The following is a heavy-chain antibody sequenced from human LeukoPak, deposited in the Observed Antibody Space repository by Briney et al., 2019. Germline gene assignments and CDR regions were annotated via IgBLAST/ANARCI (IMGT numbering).Heavy chain of an antibody. Sequence: SETLSLTCTVSGYSISSGYYWGWIRQPPGKGLEWIGSIYHSGSTYYNPSLKSRVTISVDTSKNQFSLKLSSVTAADTAVYYCARSPVGYQRGDWFDPWGQGTLVTVSS. D-gene: IGHD2-2*01. CDR1: GYSISSGYY. CDR2: IYHSGST. V-gene: IGHV4-38-2*02. CDR3: ARSPVGYQRGDWFDP. J-gene: IGHJ5*02.